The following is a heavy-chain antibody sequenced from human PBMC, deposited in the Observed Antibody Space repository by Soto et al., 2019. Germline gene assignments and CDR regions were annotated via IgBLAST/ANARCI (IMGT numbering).Heavy chain of an antibody. Sequence: SEALCVHCAFYVGCFSVYYWGWIGQPQGKGFEWRPEINHSGSANYNPSLKSRVTISVDTSKNQFSLKLSSVTAADTAVYYCARGPRYYDDSSGRDWYYGMDVWGQGTTVTVYS. D-gene: IGHD3-22*01. CDR1: VGCFSVYY. CDR2: INHSGSA. CDR3: ARGPRYYDDSSGRDWYYGMDV. V-gene: IGHV4-34*01. J-gene: IGHJ6*02.